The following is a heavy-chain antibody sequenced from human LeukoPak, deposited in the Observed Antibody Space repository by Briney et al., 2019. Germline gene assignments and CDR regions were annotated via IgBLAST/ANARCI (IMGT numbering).Heavy chain of an antibody. CDR2: ISSSGSTI. Sequence: PGGSLRLSCAASGFTFSSYEMNWVRQAPGKGLEWVSYISSSGSTIYYADSVKGRFTISRDNAKNSLYLQMNSLRAEDTAVYYCARVDCSSTSCYGWDYFDYWGQGTLVTVSS. D-gene: IGHD2-2*01. CDR1: GFTFSSYE. J-gene: IGHJ4*02. CDR3: ARVDCSSTSCYGWDYFDY. V-gene: IGHV3-48*03.